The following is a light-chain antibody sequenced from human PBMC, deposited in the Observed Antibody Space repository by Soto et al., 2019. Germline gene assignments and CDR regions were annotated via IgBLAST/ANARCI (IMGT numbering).Light chain of an antibody. CDR2: GAS. CDR1: QSVSSR. CDR3: HQYNNFWT. Sequence: EIVMTQSPGTLSVAPGERVNLSRRASQSVSSRLAWYHQKPGQSPRLLIYGASTRATGIPARFSGSGSGTEFTLTISSLQSEDFGLYYCHQYNNFWTFGQGTKVDIK. V-gene: IGKV3-15*01. J-gene: IGKJ1*01.